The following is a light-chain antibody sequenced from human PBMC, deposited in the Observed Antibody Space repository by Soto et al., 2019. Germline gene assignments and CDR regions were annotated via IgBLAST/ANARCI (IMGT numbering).Light chain of an antibody. CDR2: DVN. V-gene: IGLV2-14*03. Sequence: QSALTQPASVSWSPGQSITISCTGTRSYIGAYNFVSWYQQHPGEVPKLMLYDVNVRPSGVSNRFSGSKSGNTASLTISGLQAEDEADYYCTSWTTSTTMIFGGGTKVTVL. J-gene: IGLJ2*01. CDR1: RSYIGAYNF. CDR3: TSWTTSTTMI.